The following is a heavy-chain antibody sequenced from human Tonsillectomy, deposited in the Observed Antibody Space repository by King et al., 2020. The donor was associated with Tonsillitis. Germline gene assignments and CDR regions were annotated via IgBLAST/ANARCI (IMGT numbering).Heavy chain of an antibody. J-gene: IGHJ5*02. Sequence: QLVQSGAEVKKPGASVKVSCKASGYTFTGYYMHWVRQAPGQGLEWMGWINPNSGGTIDAQKFQGRVTMTRDTSISTAYMELCMLRSDDTAVYYCARDPAVAGENWFDPWGQGTLVTISS. CDR3: ARDPAVAGENWFDP. V-gene: IGHV1-2*02. CDR1: GYTFTGYY. CDR2: INPNSGGT. D-gene: IGHD6-19*01.